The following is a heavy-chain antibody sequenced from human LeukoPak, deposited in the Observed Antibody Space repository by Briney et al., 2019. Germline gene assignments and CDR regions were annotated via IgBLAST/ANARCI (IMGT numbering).Heavy chain of an antibody. V-gene: IGHV3-30*02. CDR1: GFTFSSYG. Sequence: GGSLRLSCAASGFTFSSYGMHWVRQAPGKGLEWVAFIRYDGSNKYYADSVKGRFTISRDNSKNTLYLQMNSLRAEDTTVYYCAKDRPADGDFAFDYWGQGTLVTVSS. D-gene: IGHD4-17*01. CDR3: AKDRPADGDFAFDY. CDR2: IRYDGSNK. J-gene: IGHJ4*02.